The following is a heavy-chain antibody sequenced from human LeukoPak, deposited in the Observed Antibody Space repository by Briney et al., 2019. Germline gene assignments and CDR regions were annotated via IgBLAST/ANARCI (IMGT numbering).Heavy chain of an antibody. CDR3: APTAESYTSWWKV. J-gene: IGHJ4*02. V-gene: IGHV1-2*02. CDR2: INPDSGFT. CDR1: GYKFTDDY. Sequence: GASVKVSCKASGYKFTDDYMHWVRQAPGQWLEFMGWINPDSGFTNYAQKFKGRVTMTRDTSISTAYLEVRSLTSDDTAVYYCAPTAESYTSWWKVWGQGTLVTVSS. D-gene: IGHD3-16*01.